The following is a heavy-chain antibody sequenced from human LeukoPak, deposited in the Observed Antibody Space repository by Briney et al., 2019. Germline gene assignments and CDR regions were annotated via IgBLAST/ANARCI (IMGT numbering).Heavy chain of an antibody. D-gene: IGHD2-15*01. V-gene: IGHV3-7*03. Sequence: GGSLRLSCAASGFSCSSFWLSWVRQAPEKGLVWVANIKEDGSEKYYVDSVKGRFTISRDNAKKSLYLQMSSLRAEDTAVYYCAYSRSSLAAGYWGQGTPVTVSS. CDR1: GFSCSSFW. CDR2: IKEDGSEK. J-gene: IGHJ4*02. CDR3: AYSRSSLAAGY.